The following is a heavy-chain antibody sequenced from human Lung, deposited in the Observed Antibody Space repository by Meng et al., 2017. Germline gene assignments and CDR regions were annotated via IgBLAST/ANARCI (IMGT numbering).Heavy chain of an antibody. CDR3: LPHPDLAASAAGDY. J-gene: IGHJ4*01. CDR1: GFAFSRYT. CDR2: VDIYSSFI. D-gene: IGHD3-16*01. Sequence: ESLMISCVASGFAFSRYTMNWVRQAPGNGLEWIPTVDIYSSFIEYADSVKGRFSSTRDNAKNSLFLQMSSLRADDTGVYYCLPHPDLAASAAGDYWGQGTLVTVSS. V-gene: IGHV3-21*01.